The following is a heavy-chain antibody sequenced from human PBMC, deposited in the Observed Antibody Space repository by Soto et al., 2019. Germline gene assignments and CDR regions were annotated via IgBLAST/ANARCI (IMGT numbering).Heavy chain of an antibody. J-gene: IGHJ4*02. V-gene: IGHV1-8*01. CDR1: GYTFTSYD. D-gene: IGHD3-3*01. CDR3: ARAPREWGFDY. CDR2: LNPSSGNT. Sequence: QVQLVQSGAELKKPGASVKVSCKSSGYTFTSYDFNWVRQATGQGPEWMGWLNPSSGNTGYAQKFQGRVTMTRYTSISTAYMELSSLRADDTAVYYCARAPREWGFDYWGPGTLVTVSS.